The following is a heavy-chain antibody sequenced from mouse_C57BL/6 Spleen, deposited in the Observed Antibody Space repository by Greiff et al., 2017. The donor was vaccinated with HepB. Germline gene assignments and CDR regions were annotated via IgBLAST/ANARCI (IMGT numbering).Heavy chain of an antibody. CDR1: GYAFTNYL. CDR2: INPGSGGT. CDR3: ARRAYYSNSFAY. D-gene: IGHD2-5*01. Sequence: VQLQQSGAELVRPGTSVKVSCKASGYAFTNYLIEWVKQRPGQGLEWIGVINPGSGGTNYNEKFKGKATLTADKSSSTAYMQLSSLTSEDSAVYFCARRAYYSNSFAYWGQGTLVTVSA. J-gene: IGHJ3*01. V-gene: IGHV1-54*01.